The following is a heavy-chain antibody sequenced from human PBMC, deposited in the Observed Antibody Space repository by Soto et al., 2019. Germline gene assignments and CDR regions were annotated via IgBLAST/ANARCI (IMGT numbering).Heavy chain of an antibody. Sequence: SETLSLTCNVSGASLDRSNYYWDWIRQSPGKGLEWIGTTYYNGNAYYNPSLRSRVTMSVDTSKNQFSLKLMSVTAADTAVYYCARHFVAVVIKGWGYWGQGTLVTVS. J-gene: IGHJ4*02. V-gene: IGHV4-39*01. CDR3: ARHFVAVVIKGWGY. D-gene: IGHD3-22*01. CDR1: GASLDRSNYY. CDR2: TYYNGNA.